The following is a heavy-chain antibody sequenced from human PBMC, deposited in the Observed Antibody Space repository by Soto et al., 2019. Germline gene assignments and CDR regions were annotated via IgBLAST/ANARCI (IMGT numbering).Heavy chain of an antibody. D-gene: IGHD2-2*01. CDR3: ARGPALRNHFAY. Sequence: SETLSLTCTGSGGSISSYDWSWFRQPPGKGLEWIGYIYYSGSTNYNPSLKSRVTISVDKSKNQFSLKLSSVTAADTAVYYCARGPALRNHFAYWGQGPLVT. CDR2: IYYSGST. CDR1: GGSISSYD. V-gene: IGHV4-59*12. J-gene: IGHJ4*02.